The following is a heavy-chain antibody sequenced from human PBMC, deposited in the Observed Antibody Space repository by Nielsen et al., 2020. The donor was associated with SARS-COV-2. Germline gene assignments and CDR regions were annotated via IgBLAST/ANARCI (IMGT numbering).Heavy chain of an antibody. J-gene: IGHJ6*02. V-gene: IGHV3-48*03. CDR3: AKSWIAAPSYGMGV. CDR1: GSTFSSYE. Sequence: GESLKISCAASGSTFSSYEMNWVRQAPGKGLEWVSYISSSGSTIYYADSVKGRFTTSRDNAKNSLYLQMNSLRAEDTALYYCAKSWIAAPSYGMGVWGQGTTVTVSS. CDR2: ISSSGSTI. D-gene: IGHD6-13*01.